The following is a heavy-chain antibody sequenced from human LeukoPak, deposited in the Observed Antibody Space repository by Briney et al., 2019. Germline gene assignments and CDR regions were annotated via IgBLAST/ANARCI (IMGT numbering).Heavy chain of an antibody. V-gene: IGHV3-23*01. D-gene: IGHD3-16*02. J-gene: IGHJ4*02. CDR2: ISGSGGST. CDR3: AKARLRLGELSLTALDY. Sequence: HSGGSLRLSCAASGFTFSSYAMSWVRQAPGKGLEWVSAISGSGGSTYYADSVKGRFTISRDNSKNTLYLQMNSLRAEDTAVYYCAKARLRLGELSLTALDYWGQGTLVTVSS. CDR1: GFTFSSYA.